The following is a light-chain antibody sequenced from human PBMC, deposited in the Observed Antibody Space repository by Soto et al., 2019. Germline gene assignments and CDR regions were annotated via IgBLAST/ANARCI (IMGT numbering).Light chain of an antibody. V-gene: IGKV1-39*01. CDR2: AAS. CDR1: QSISSY. CDR3: QQSYSTPRT. J-gene: IGKJ1*01. Sequence: DIQMTQSPSSLSASVGDRVTITCRASQSISSYLTWYQQKPGKAHKLLIYAASSLQSGVPSRFSGSGSGTDLTLTISSLQPEDFATYYCQQSYSTPRTFGQGTKVEIK.